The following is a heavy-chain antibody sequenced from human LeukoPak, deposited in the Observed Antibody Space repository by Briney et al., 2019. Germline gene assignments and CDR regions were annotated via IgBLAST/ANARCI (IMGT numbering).Heavy chain of an antibody. Sequence: GGSLRLSCAASGFTFSSYWMHWVRQAPGKGLVWVSRINTDGSSTSYADSVKGRFTISRDNAKNTLYLQMNSLRAEDTAVYYCARDGHSSGWYGMDVWGQGTTVTVSS. V-gene: IGHV3-74*01. J-gene: IGHJ6*02. CDR2: INTDGSST. D-gene: IGHD6-19*01. CDR3: ARDGHSSGWYGMDV. CDR1: GFTFSSYW.